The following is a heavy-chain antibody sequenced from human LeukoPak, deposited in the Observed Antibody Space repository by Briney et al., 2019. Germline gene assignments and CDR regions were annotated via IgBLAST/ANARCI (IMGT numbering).Heavy chain of an antibody. Sequence: SETLSLTCAVYGGSFSGYYCSWIRQPPGKGLEWIGEINHSGSTNYNPSLKSRVTISVDTSKNQFSLKLSSVTAADTAVYYCARAPTYYYGLGNRLRYFQHWGQGTLVTVSS. J-gene: IGHJ1*01. CDR2: INHSGST. V-gene: IGHV4-34*01. D-gene: IGHD3-10*01. CDR3: ARAPTYYYGLGNRLRYFQH. CDR1: GGSFSGYY.